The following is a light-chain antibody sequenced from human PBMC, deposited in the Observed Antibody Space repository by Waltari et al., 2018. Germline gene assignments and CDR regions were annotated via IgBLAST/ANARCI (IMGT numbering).Light chain of an antibody. CDR2: YDS. CDR3: QVWDSSSDHSVI. V-gene: IGLV3-21*04. CDR1: NIGSKS. Sequence: SYVLTQPPSVSVAPGKTARITCGGNNIGSKSAHWYQQKPGQAPVLVISYDSDRPSGIPERITGAKSGNTATLTISRVEAGDEAGYYCQVWDSSSDHSVIFGGGTKLTV. J-gene: IGLJ2*01.